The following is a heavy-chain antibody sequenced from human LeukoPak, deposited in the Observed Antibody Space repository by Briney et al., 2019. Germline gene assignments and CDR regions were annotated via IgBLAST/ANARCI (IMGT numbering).Heavy chain of an antibody. V-gene: IGHV3-74*01. Sequence: GGSLRLSCAASGFTFSSYLMHWVRQVPGKGLVWVSRINSDGSSTSYADSVKGRFTISRDNAKNTLYVQMNSLRAEDTAVYYCARVYYGSGSYNYFDYWGQGNLVTVSS. CDR3: ARVYYGSGSYNYFDY. J-gene: IGHJ4*02. D-gene: IGHD3-10*01. CDR1: GFTFSSYL. CDR2: INSDGSST.